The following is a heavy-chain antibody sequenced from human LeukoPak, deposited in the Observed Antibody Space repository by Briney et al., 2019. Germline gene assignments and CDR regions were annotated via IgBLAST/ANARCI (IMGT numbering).Heavy chain of an antibody. Sequence: KPSETLSLTCTVSGGSISSYYWSWLRQPAGKGLEGIGRIYTSGSTNYNPSLKSRFTISVDKSKNQFSLKLSSVTAADTAVYYCARDRGCSSTSCYAGIGWFDPWGQGTLVTVSS. D-gene: IGHD2-2*01. CDR1: GGSISSYY. CDR3: ARDRGCSSTSCYAGIGWFDP. V-gene: IGHV4-4*07. J-gene: IGHJ5*02. CDR2: IYTSGST.